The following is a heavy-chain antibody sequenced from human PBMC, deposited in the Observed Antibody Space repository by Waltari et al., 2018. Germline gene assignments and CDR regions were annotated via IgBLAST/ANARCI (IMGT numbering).Heavy chain of an antibody. CDR3: ARGHDYGGNDAFDI. J-gene: IGHJ3*02. V-gene: IGHV4-39*01. CDR1: GGSISSSSYY. CDR2: IYYSGST. Sequence: QLQLQESGPGLVKPSETLSLTCTVPGGSISSSSYYWGWIRQPPGKGLEWIGSIYYSGSTYYNPSLKSRVTISVDTSKNQFSLKLSSVTAADTAVYYCARGHDYGGNDAFDIWGQGTMVTVSS. D-gene: IGHD4-17*01.